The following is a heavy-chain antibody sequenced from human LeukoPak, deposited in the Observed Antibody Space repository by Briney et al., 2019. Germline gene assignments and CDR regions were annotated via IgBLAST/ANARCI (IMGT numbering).Heavy chain of an antibody. J-gene: IGHJ4*02. CDR2: ISGSGGST. V-gene: IGHV3-23*01. D-gene: IGHD6-19*01. Sequence: GGSLRLSCAASGFTFSSYAMSWIRQAPGKGLEWVSAISGSGGSTYYADSVKGRFTISRDNSKNTLYLQMNSLRAEDTAVYYCAKGSSGWYDVEDYWGQGTLVTVSS. CDR3: AKGSSGWYDVEDY. CDR1: GFTFSSYA.